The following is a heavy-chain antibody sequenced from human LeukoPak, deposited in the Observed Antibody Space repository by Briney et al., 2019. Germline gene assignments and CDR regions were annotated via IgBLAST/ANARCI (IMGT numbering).Heavy chain of an antibody. CDR3: ARDCSGGACSYFDS. D-gene: IGHD2-15*01. J-gene: IGHJ4*02. CDR2: ISGGGGTT. CDR1: GFAFSSYA. Sequence: PGGSLRLSCAASGFAFSSYAMNWVRQAPGKGLEWVSAISGGGGTTYYADSVKGRFTISRYKSKNTLFLQMNSLRAEDTAVYYCARDCSGGACSYFDSWGQGTLVTVFS. V-gene: IGHV3-23*01.